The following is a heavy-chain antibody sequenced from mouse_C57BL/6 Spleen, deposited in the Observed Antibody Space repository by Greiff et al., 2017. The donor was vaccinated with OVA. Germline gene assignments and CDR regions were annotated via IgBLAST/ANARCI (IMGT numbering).Heavy chain of an antibody. J-gene: IGHJ4*01. CDR3: ARDSNYEAYAMDY. Sequence: VQLQQSGPELVKPGASVKISCKASGYAFSSSWMNWVKQRPGKGLEWIGRLYPGDGDTNYNGKFKGKATLTADKSSSTAYMQLSSLTSEDSAVYFCARDSNYEAYAMDYWGQGTSVTVSS. V-gene: IGHV1-82*01. D-gene: IGHD2-5*01. CDR2: LYPGDGDT. CDR1: GYAFSSSW.